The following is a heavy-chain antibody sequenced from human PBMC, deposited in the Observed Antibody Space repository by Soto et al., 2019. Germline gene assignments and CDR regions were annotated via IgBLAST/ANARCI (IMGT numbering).Heavy chain of an antibody. CDR2: IYYSGST. CDR3: ARAPEYYYDSSGYDY. CDR1: GGSISSYY. D-gene: IGHD3-22*01. J-gene: IGHJ4*02. Sequence: SETLSLTCTVSGGSISSYYWSWIRQPPGKGLEWIGYIYYSGSTNYNPSLKSRVTISVDTSKNQFSLKLSSVTAADTAVYYCARAPEYYYDSSGYDYWGQGTLVTVSS. V-gene: IGHV4-59*01.